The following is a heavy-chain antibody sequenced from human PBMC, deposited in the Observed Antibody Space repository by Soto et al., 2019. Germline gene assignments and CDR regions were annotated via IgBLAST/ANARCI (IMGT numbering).Heavy chain of an antibody. J-gene: IGHJ4*02. CDR1: GGSFIGYY. CDR2: INHSGST. V-gene: IGHV4-34*01. CDR3: ARQLFIASRRRYFDY. Sequence: QVQLQQWGAGLLKPSETLSLTCAVYGGSFIGYYWSWIRQPPGKGLEWIGEINHSGSTNYNPSLKSRVTISVDTSKNQFSLKLSSVTAADPAVYYCARQLFIASRRRYFDYWGQGTLVTVSS. D-gene: IGHD6-6*01.